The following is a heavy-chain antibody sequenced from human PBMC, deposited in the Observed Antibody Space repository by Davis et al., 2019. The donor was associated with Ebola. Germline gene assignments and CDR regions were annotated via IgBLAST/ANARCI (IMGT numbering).Heavy chain of an antibody. J-gene: IGHJ4*02. CDR2: ISGSGGDP. CDR3: ARRLRDWSFFDY. D-gene: IGHD3-9*01. Sequence: PGGSLRLSCAGSGFTFSTYAMTWVRQAPGKGLEWVSRISGSGGDPHYADSVKGRFTISRDNSKNTLYLQMNSLRAEDTAVYYCARRLRDWSFFDYWGQGTLVTVSS. V-gene: IGHV3-23*01. CDR1: GFTFSTYA.